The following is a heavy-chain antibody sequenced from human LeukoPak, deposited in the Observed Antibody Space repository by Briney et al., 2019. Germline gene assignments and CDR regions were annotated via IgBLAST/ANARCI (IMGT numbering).Heavy chain of an antibody. Sequence: PETLSPTCTVSGGSASSGCYYWSWIRQPPGKGLEWIGYIYYSGSTNYNPSPKSRDTISVDTSRNQFSLKLNSVTAADTAVYYCARVGIAVAGANYYYYGMCVWAQRTTVTVSS. J-gene: IGHJ6*02. V-gene: IGHV4-61*01. D-gene: IGHD6-19*01. CDR2: IYYSGST. CDR1: GGSASSGCYY. CDR3: ARVGIAVAGANYYYYGMCV.